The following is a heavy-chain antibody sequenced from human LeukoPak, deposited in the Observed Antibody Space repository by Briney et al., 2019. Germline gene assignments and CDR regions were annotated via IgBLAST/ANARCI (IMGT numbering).Heavy chain of an antibody. Sequence: PSETQSLTCTVSGGSLSGYFWSWIRQPPGKGPEWIGYIYSTGTTNYSPSLSSRVTISVDTSKNRLSLNLRFVTATDTAVYHCARHNPPPTGFCSGTSCFMSGSQYFYMDVWGKGTSVTVS. J-gene: IGHJ6*03. CDR3: ARHNPPPTGFCSGTSCFMSGSQYFYMDV. CDR1: GGSLSGYF. D-gene: IGHD2-2*01. CDR2: IYSTGTT. V-gene: IGHV4-59*08.